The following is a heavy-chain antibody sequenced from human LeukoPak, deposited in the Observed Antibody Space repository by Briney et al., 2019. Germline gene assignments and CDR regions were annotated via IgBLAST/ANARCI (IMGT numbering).Heavy chain of an antibody. CDR3: AREAVAYDAFDI. V-gene: IGHV3-30-3*01. CDR2: ISYDGSNK. J-gene: IGHJ3*02. D-gene: IGHD2-21*01. CDR1: GFSLSRYW. Sequence: GGSLRLSCAASGFSLSRYWMSGVRQAPGKGLEGVAVISYDGSNKYYADSVKGRFTISRDNSKNTLYLQMNSLRAEDTAVYYCAREAVAYDAFDIWGQGTMVTVSS.